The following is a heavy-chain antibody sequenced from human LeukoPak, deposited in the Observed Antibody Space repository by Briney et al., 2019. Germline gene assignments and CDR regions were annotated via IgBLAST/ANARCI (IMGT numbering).Heavy chain of an antibody. Sequence: GGSLRLSCAASGFTVSHNYMSWVRQAPGKGLEWVSLIYSGGSTYYADSVKGRFTISRDNSKNTLYLQMNSLRVEDTAVYYCARVVPAAIGLNWFDPWGQGTLVTVSS. J-gene: IGHJ5*02. CDR1: GFTVSHNY. V-gene: IGHV3-53*01. D-gene: IGHD2-2*02. CDR2: IYSGGST. CDR3: ARVVPAAIGLNWFDP.